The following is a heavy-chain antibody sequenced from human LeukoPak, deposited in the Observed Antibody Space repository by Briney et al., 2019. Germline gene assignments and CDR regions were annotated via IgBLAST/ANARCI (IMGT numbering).Heavy chain of an antibody. D-gene: IGHD3-22*01. CDR1: GYTFTSYG. CDR3: ARGEHYYDSSGFDY. V-gene: IGHV1-18*01. CDR2: ISAYNGNT. J-gene: IGHJ4*02. Sequence: GASVKVSCKASGYTFTSYGIIWVRQAPGQGLEWMGWISAYNGNTNYAQKLQGRVTMTTDTSTSTAYMELRSLRSDDTAVYYCARGEHYYDSSGFDYWGQGTLVTVSS.